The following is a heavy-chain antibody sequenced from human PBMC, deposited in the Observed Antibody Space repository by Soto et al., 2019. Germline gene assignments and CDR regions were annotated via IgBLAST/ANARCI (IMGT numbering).Heavy chain of an antibody. V-gene: IGHV1-69*06. CDR1: GGTFSSYA. CDR2: IIPIFCTA. D-gene: IGHD1-26*01. Sequence: HVQLVQSGAEVKKPGSSVQVSCKASGGTFSSYAISWVRQAPGQGLEWMGCIIPIFCTANYAQKFQGRVTITADKSTSTAYMEMSSLRSEDTAVYYCAIEWELLVGACDIWGQGTMATVSS. J-gene: IGHJ3*02. CDR3: AIEWELLVGACDI.